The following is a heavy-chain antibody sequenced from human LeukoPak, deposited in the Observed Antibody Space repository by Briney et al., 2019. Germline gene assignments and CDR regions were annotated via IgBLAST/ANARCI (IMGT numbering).Heavy chain of an antibody. CDR2: IYYSGST. D-gene: IGHD3-16*02. CDR1: GGSISSSSYY. CDR3: ARAHLYYDYVWGSYRYSGYYFDY. V-gene: IGHV4-39*07. Sequence: SETLSLTCTVSGGSISSSSYYWGWIRQPPGKGLEWIGSIYYSGSTYYNPSLKSRVTISVDTSKNQFSLKLSSATAADTAVYYCARAHLYYDYVWGSYRYSGYYFDYWGQGTLVTVSS. J-gene: IGHJ4*02.